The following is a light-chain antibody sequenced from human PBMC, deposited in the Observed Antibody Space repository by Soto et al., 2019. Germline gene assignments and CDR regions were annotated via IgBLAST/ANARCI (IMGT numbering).Light chain of an antibody. V-gene: IGKV1-33*01. CDR1: QDISNY. CDR2: DAS. CDR3: QQYDNLWLT. Sequence: DIQMTQSPSSLSASVGDRVTITCQASQDISNYLNWYQQKPGKAPKLLIYDASNLETGVPSRFSGSGSGTDFTFTISSLQPADIATYYCQQYDNLWLTFGGGTKVEIK. J-gene: IGKJ4*01.